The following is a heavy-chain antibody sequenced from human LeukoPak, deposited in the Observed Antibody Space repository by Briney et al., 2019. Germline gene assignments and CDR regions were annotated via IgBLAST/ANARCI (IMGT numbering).Heavy chain of an antibody. Sequence: GASVKVSCKASSYTFTSYGISWVRQAPGQGLEWMGGIIPIFGTANYAQKFQGRVTITADESTSTAYMELSSLRSEDTAVYYCWGGGWKKPFGYWGQGTLVTVSS. J-gene: IGHJ4*02. CDR1: SYTFTSYG. V-gene: IGHV1-69*13. D-gene: IGHD2-21*01. CDR3: WGGGWKKPFGY. CDR2: IIPIFGTA.